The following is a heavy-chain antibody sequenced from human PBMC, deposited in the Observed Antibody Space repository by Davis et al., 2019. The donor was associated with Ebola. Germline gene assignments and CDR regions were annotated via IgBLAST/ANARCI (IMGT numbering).Heavy chain of an antibody. Sequence: MPSETLSLTCAVYGGSFSGYYWSWIRQPPGKGLEWIGEINHSGSTNYNLSLKRRVTISVDTSKNQFSLKLSSVTAADTAVYYCARQSIAASYYGMEVWGQGTTVTVSS. D-gene: IGHD6-6*01. CDR1: GGSFSGYY. V-gene: IGHV4-34*01. J-gene: IGHJ6*02. CDR2: INHSGST. CDR3: ARQSIAASYYGMEV.